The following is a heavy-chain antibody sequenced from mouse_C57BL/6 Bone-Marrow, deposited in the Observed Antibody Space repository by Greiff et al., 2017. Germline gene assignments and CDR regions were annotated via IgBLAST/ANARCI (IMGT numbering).Heavy chain of an antibody. CDR2: IRNKANNHAT. CDR3: TPLLRYPFDY. CDR1: GFTFSDAW. V-gene: IGHV6-6*01. Sequence: EVKLVESGGGFVQPGGSMKLSCAASGFTFSDAWMDWVRQSPEKGLEWVAEIRNKANNHATYDAVSVKGRFTISRDDSKSSVYLQMNSLRAEDTGIYDGTPLLRYPFDYWGQGTTLTVSS. D-gene: IGHD1-1*01. J-gene: IGHJ2*01.